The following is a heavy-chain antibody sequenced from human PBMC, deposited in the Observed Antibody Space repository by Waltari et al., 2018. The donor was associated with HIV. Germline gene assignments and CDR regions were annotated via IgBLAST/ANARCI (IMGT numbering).Heavy chain of an antibody. J-gene: IGHJ6*02. Sequence: EVQLVESGGGLAQPGGSLRLSCAAPGFTVSSNYMSWVRQAPGKGLEWVSVSYSGGSTYYADSVKGRFTISRDNSKNTLYLQMNSLRAEDTAVYYCAREADSAYYYYGMDVWGQGTTVTVSS. CDR2: SYSGGST. V-gene: IGHV3-66*02. CDR3: AREADSAYYYYGMDV. D-gene: IGHD1-26*01. CDR1: GFTVSSNY.